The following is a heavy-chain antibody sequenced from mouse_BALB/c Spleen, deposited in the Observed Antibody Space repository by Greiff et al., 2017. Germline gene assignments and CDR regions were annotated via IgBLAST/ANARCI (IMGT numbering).Heavy chain of an antibody. D-gene: IGHD2-12*01. J-gene: IGHJ4*01. Sequence: EVQLQQSGAELVKPGASVKLSCTASGFNIKDTYMHWVKQRPEQGLEWIGRIDPANGNTKYDPKFQGKATITADTSSNTVYLQLSSLTSEDTAVYYCAPYDRTDAMDYWGQGTSVTVSS. CDR1: GFNIKDTY. CDR2: IDPANGNT. V-gene: IGHV14-3*02. CDR3: APYDRTDAMDY.